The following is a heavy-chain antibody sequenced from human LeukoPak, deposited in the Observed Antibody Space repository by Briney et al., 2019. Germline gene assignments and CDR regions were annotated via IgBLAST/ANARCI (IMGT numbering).Heavy chain of an antibody. Sequence: PGGSLRLSCAASGFTVNNNYMNWVRQAPGKGLEWVSLIYSDGGAYYADSVKGRFTLSRDNTRNTLYLQMNSLRAEDTAVYCCARSSGWFRPHDYWGQGTLVTVSS. CDR1: GFTVNNNY. J-gene: IGHJ4*02. CDR3: ARSSGWFRPHDY. D-gene: IGHD6-19*01. CDR2: IYSDGGA. V-gene: IGHV3-66*01.